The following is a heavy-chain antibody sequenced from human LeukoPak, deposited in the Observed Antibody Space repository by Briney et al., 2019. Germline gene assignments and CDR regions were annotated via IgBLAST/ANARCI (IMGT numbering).Heavy chain of an antibody. CDR2: IYYSGST. D-gene: IGHD1-26*01. CDR1: GGSISGYY. Sequence: SETLSLTCTVSGGSISGYYWSWIRQPPGKGLEWIGYIYYSGSTNYNPSLKSRVTISLDTSKNQFSLKLSSVTAADTAVYYCARDAIVGATNWFDPWGQGTLVTVSS. CDR3: ARDAIVGATNWFDP. V-gene: IGHV4-59*01. J-gene: IGHJ5*02.